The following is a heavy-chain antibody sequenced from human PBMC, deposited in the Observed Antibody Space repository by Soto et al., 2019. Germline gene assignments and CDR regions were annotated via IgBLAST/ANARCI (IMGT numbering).Heavy chain of an antibody. CDR3: ARVLAARASRDFDY. D-gene: IGHD6-6*01. CDR1: GGSFSTDY. Sequence: QVQLQQWGAGLLEPSETLSLTCAVYGGSFSTDYWSWIRQPPGKGLEWIGEINPSGGTNYNPSLKSRVTISVATSKNQFSLKLSSVTAADTAVYYCARVLAARASRDFDYWGQGTLVTVSS. V-gene: IGHV4-34*01. CDR2: INPSGGT. J-gene: IGHJ4*02.